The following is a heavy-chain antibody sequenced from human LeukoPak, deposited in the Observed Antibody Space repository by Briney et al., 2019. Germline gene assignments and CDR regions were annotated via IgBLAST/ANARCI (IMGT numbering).Heavy chain of an antibody. D-gene: IGHD6-19*01. CDR1: GGSISSSSYY. Sequence: PSETLSLTCTVSGGSISSSSYYWGWIRQPPGKGLEWIGSIYYSGSTYYNPSLKSRVTISVDTSKNQFSLKLSSVTAADTAVYYCASLYSSGWHTRYYLDYWGQGTLVTVSS. J-gene: IGHJ4*02. V-gene: IGHV4-39*01. CDR3: ASLYSSGWHTRYYLDY. CDR2: IYYSGST.